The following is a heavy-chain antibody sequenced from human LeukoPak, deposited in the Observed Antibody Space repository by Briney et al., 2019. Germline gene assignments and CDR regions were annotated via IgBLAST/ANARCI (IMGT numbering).Heavy chain of an antibody. V-gene: IGHV3-7*01. J-gene: IGHJ3*02. CDR3: ARDSTSCRGCAFDI. CDR2: MKQDGSVR. CDR1: GFTFSSHW. Sequence: GGSLRLSCAASGFTFSSHWMSWVRQVPGKGLEWVANMKQDGSVRHYVDSVKGRFTISRDNAKNSLYLQMNSLRAEDTALYYCARDSTSCRGCAFDIWGQGTMVTVPS. D-gene: IGHD2-2*01.